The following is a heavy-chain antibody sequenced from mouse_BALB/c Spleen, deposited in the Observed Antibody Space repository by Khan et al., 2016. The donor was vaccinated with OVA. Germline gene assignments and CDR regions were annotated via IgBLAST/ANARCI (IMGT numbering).Heavy chain of an antibody. CDR1: GFTFSNYW. J-gene: IGHJ2*01. V-gene: IGHV6-6*02. Sequence: EVKLEESGGGLVQPGGSMKLSWVASGFTFSNYWMNWVRQYPEKGLEWVAEIRLKSDDYVTHYAEPVKGRITISRDDSKSSVYLQMNNLRAEDTGIYYCWILLWGQGTTLTVSS. CDR3: WILL. CDR2: IRLKSDDYVT.